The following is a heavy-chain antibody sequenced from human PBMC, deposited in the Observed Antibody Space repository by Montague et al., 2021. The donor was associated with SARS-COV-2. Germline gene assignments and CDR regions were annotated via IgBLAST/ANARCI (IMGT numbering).Heavy chain of an antibody. Sequence: SLRLSCAASGFTFRSYSLTWVRQAPGKGLAWVSSISTGRRSYIWYRESVKGRFTISRDNAKNSLYLQMNSLRDEDTAVYYCARSLPNSAGYSIDSWGQGTLVTASS. CDR2: ISTGRRSYI. J-gene: IGHJ4*02. V-gene: IGHV3-21*01. D-gene: IGHD3-22*01. CDR3: ARSLPNSAGYSIDS. CDR1: GFTFRSYS.